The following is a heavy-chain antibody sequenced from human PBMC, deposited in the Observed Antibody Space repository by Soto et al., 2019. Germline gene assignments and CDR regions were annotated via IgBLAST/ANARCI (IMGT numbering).Heavy chain of an antibody. D-gene: IGHD3-22*01. Sequence: GSLRLSCGASGFTFSSYGMHGVRQAPGKGLEWVAVIWYDGSNKYYADSVKGRFTISRDNSKNTLYLQMNSLRAEDTAVYYCARDLYYDSSGYPWYFDYWGQGTLVTVSS. J-gene: IGHJ4*02. CDR1: GFTFSSYG. CDR3: ARDLYYDSSGYPWYFDY. CDR2: IWYDGSNK. V-gene: IGHV3-33*01.